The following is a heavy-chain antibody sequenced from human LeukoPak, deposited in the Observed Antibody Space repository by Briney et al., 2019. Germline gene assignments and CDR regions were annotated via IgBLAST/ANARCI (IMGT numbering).Heavy chain of an antibody. J-gene: IGHJ4*02. Sequence: SETLSLTCTASGGSISSYYWSWIRQPAGKGLEWIGYIYYSGSTNYNPSLKSRVTISVDTSKNQFSLKLSSVTAADTAVYYCARSRLPAAIDYWGQGTLVTVSS. CDR1: GGSISSYY. D-gene: IGHD2-2*01. V-gene: IGHV4-59*08. CDR3: ARSRLPAAIDY. CDR2: IYYSGST.